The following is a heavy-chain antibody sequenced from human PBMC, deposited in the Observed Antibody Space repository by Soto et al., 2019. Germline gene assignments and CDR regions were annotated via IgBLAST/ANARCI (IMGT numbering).Heavy chain of an antibody. J-gene: IGHJ1*01. CDR3: ARDFRRQWLAEPSNPITEYFQH. CDR1: GYTFTSYG. Sequence: ASVKVSCKASGYTFTSYGISWVRQAPGQGLEWMGWISAYNGNTNYAQKLQGRVTMTTDTSTSTAYMELRSLRSDDTAVYYCARDFRRQWLAEPSNPITEYFQHWGQGTLVTV. D-gene: IGHD6-19*01. V-gene: IGHV1-18*01. CDR2: ISAYNGNT.